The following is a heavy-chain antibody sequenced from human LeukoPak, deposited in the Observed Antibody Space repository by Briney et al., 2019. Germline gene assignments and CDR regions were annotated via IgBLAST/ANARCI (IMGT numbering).Heavy chain of an antibody. CDR2: IYYSGST. V-gene: IGHV4-39*01. Sequence: SETLSLTCTVSGGSISSYYWSWIRQPPGKGLEWIGSIYYSGSTYYNPSLKSRVTISVDTSKNQFSLKLSSVTAADTAVYYCASLFGEPGAEDAFDIWGQGTMVTVSS. J-gene: IGHJ3*02. CDR1: GGSISSYY. CDR3: ASLFGEPGAEDAFDI. D-gene: IGHD3-10*02.